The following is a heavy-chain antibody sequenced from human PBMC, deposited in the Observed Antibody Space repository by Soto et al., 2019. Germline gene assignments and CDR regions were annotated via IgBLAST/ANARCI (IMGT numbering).Heavy chain of an antibody. CDR2: IYYSGST. Sequence: QVQLQESGPGLVKPSQTLSLTCTVSGGSISSGDYYWSWIRQPPGKGLEWIGYIYYSGSTYYNPSLKSRVTISVDTSKNQFSLKLSSVTAAETAVYYWAREGGGSVITFGGVDPWGQGTLVTVSS. V-gene: IGHV4-30-4*01. CDR3: AREGGGSVITFGGVDP. D-gene: IGHD3-16*01. CDR1: GGSISSGDYY. J-gene: IGHJ5*02.